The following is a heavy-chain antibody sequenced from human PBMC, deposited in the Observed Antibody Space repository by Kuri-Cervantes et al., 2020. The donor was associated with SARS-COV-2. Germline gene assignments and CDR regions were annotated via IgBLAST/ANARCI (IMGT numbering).Heavy chain of an antibody. Sequence: GESLKISCTASGFTFSSYAMSWVRQAPGKGLEWVSAISGSGGSTYYADSVKGRFTISRDNSKNTLYLQMNSLRAEDTAVYYCAKDGDPDYWGQGTLVTVSS. D-gene: IGHD2-21*01. CDR1: GFTFSSYA. V-gene: IGHV3-23*01. J-gene: IGHJ4*02. CDR3: AKDGDPDY. CDR2: ISGSGGST.